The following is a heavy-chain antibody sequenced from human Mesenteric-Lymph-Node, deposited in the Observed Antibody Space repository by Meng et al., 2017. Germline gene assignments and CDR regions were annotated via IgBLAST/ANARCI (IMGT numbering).Heavy chain of an antibody. CDR2: ISTSGGNT. CDR3: AKDLTVEWYYYDSSGYYPLDY. D-gene: IGHD3-22*01. V-gene: IGHV3-23*01. J-gene: IGHJ4*02. CDR1: GFTFRSYA. Sequence: GESLKISCAASGFTFRSYAISWVRQAPGKGLEWVSAISTSGGNTYHADSVKGRFTISRDNSKNTLDLQMNSLRAEDTAVYYCAKDLTVEWYYYDSSGYYPLDYWGQGTLVTVSS.